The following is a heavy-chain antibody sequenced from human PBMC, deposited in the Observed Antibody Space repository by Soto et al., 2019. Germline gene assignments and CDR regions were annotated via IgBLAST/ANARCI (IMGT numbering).Heavy chain of an antibody. D-gene: IGHD3-22*01. CDR2: IYYSGST. CDR3: ATVPTYYYDRSGYANAFDM. J-gene: IGHJ3*02. CDR1: GGSINSGDYD. V-gene: IGHV4-30-4*01. Sequence: SETLSLTCTVSGGSINSGDYDWSWIRQPPGKGLEWIGYIYYSGSTYHNPSLKSRINISVDTSKNQFSLKLSSVTAADTAVYYCATVPTYYYDRSGYANAFDMWGQGTMVTVSS.